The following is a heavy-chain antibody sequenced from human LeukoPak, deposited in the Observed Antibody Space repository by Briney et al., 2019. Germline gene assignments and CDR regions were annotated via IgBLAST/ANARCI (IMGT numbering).Heavy chain of an antibody. V-gene: IGHV3-7*01. CDR2: IKQDGSEK. Sequence: GGSLRLSCAASGFTFSSYWMSWVRQAPGKGLEWVANIKQDGSEKYYVDSVKGRFTISRDNAKNSLYLQMNSLRAEDTAMYYCARGGRYYYDSSGYWVDYWGQGTLVTVSS. CDR1: GFTFSSYW. CDR3: ARGGRYYYDSSGYWVDY. J-gene: IGHJ4*02. D-gene: IGHD3-22*01.